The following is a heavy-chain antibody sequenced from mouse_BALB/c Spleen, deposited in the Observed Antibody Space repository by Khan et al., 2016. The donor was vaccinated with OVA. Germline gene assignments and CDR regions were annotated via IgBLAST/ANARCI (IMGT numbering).Heavy chain of an antibody. CDR3: ARSYGSIYYYVDY. CDR2: ISYSGST. CDR1: GYSITSDYA. Sequence: EVQRQESGPGLVKPSQSLSLTCTVTGYSITSDYAWNWIRQFPGNKLEWMGYISYSGSTSHNPSPQSRISITRETSKNQFFLQLNSVPPEDTATYYCARSYGSIYYYVDYWSQGTTLTVSS. J-gene: IGHJ2*01. V-gene: IGHV3-2*02. D-gene: IGHD1-1*01.